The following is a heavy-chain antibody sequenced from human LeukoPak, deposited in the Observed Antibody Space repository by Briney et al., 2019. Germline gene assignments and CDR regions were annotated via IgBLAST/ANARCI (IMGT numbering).Heavy chain of an antibody. CDR2: ISYDGSNK. CDR1: GFTFSSYA. D-gene: IGHD6-13*01. J-gene: IGHJ4*02. V-gene: IGHV3-30*04. Sequence: GGSLRLSCAASGFTFSSYAMHRVRQAPGKGLEWVAVISYDGSNKYYADSVKGRFTISRDNSKNTLYLQMNSLRAEDTAVYYCAKSIAAAETPYYFDYWGQGTLVTVSS. CDR3: AKSIAAAETPYYFDY.